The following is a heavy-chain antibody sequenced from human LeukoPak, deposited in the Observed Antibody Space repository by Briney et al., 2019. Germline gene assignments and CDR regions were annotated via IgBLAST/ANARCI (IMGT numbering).Heavy chain of an antibody. V-gene: IGHV5-51*01. CDR3: ARRPLFGETPFDY. J-gene: IGHJ4*02. Sequence: GESLKISCKASGYSFTTYWIGWVRQVPGKGLEWVGIIYPADSTAKYSPSFQGQVTISVDKSISTAYLQWSSLKASDTAMYYCARRPLFGETPFDYWGQGTLVTVSS. D-gene: IGHD3-10*02. CDR2: IYPADSTA. CDR1: GYSFTTYW.